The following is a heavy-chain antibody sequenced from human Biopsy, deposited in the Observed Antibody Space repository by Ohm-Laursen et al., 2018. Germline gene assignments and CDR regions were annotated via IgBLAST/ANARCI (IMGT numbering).Heavy chain of an antibody. V-gene: IGHV4-39*01. CDR1: GDSISSSTYY. D-gene: IGHD4/OR15-4a*01. Sequence: SETLSLTCPVSGDSISSSTYYWGWIRQPPGKGLEWIVTNKNTSFRTPIKSRVTMSEDTSKNQFSLKLSSVTAADTGVYYCAQTRNDYGGFYFDYWGRGTLVTVSS. CDR2: NKNT. CDR3: AQTRNDYGGFYFDY. J-gene: IGHJ4*02.